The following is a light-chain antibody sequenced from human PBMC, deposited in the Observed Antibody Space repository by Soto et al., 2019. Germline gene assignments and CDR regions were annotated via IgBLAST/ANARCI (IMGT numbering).Light chain of an antibody. V-gene: IGLV2-23*01. J-gene: IGLJ3*02. CDR3: CSYAGRPWV. CDR2: EGS. CDR1: SSDVGNYNL. Sequence: QSVLTQPASVSGSPGQSITISCTGTSSDVGNYNLVSWYQQHPGKAPKLMIYEGSKRPSGVSIRFSGSKSGNTASLTISGLQAEDEADYYCCSYAGRPWVFGGGTKVTVL.